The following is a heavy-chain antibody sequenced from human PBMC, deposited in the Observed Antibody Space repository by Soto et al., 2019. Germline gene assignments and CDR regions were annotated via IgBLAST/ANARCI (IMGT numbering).Heavy chain of an antibody. CDR2: ISWNSGSI. J-gene: IGHJ1*01. Sequence: PGGSMRLSFAASGFTFDYYAMHWVRQAPVKGLEWVSGISWNSGSIGYADSAQGCFTISRDNAKNSLYLHMNSLRAEDTALYDWVKDITTPPGGGYLLRRKNYNDWPQGT. CDR3: VKDITTPPGGGYLLRRKNYND. V-gene: IGHV3-9*01. D-gene: IGHD3-10*01. CDR1: GFTFDYYA.